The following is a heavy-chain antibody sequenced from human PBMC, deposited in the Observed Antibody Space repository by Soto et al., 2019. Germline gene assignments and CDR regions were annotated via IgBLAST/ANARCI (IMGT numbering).Heavy chain of an antibody. CDR1: GGSISSSSYY. V-gene: IGHV4-39*01. Sequence: SETLSLTCTVSGGSISSSSYYWGWVRQPPGKGLEWIGNVYYGGSTYYNPSLKSRVTISVETSKSQFSLKLSSVTAADTAVYYCAGGDYYHSSGYYFYYYTMDVWGQGTTVTVSS. CDR3: AGGDYYHSSGYYFYYYTMDV. CDR2: VYYGGST. D-gene: IGHD3-22*01. J-gene: IGHJ6*02.